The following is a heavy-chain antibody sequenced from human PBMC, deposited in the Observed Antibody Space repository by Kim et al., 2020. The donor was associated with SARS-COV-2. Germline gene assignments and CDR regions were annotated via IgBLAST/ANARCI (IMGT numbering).Heavy chain of an antibody. CDR3: ATPLDPAGGSYYSY. J-gene: IGHJ4*02. D-gene: IGHD1-26*01. Sequence: ASVKVSCKASGYTFTGYYMHWVRQAPGQGLEWMGWINPNSGGTNYAQKFQGRVTMTRDTSISTAYMELSRLRSDDTAVYYCATPLDPAGGSYYSYWGQGTLVTVSS. V-gene: IGHV1-2*02. CDR1: GYTFTGYY. CDR2: INPNSGGT.